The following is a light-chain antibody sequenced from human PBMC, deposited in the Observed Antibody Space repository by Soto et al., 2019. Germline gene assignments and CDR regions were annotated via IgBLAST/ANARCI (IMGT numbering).Light chain of an antibody. CDR2: DAS. V-gene: IGKV1-33*01. Sequence: DIQMTQSPSSLSASVGDRVTITCRASQDISNYLHWYQQKPGKGPKLLIYDASNLETGVPSRFSGSGSGTDFTFTSSSLQPEDIATYYCQQYDNLPYTFGQGTKLEIK. J-gene: IGKJ2*01. CDR1: QDISNY. CDR3: QQYDNLPYT.